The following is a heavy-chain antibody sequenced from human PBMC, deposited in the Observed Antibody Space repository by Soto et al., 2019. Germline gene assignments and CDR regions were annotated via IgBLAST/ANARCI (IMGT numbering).Heavy chain of an antibody. CDR1: VGSFSGYY. Sequence: PSETLSLTCAVYVGSFSGYYWSWIRQPPGKGLEWIGEINHSGSTNYNPSLKSRVTISVDTSKNQFSLKLSSVTAADTAVYYCAGTFKVLYPGGFYYGMDVWGQGTTVTVSS. J-gene: IGHJ6*02. CDR2: INHSGST. V-gene: IGHV4-34*01. D-gene: IGHD3-10*01. CDR3: AGTFKVLYPGGFYYGMDV.